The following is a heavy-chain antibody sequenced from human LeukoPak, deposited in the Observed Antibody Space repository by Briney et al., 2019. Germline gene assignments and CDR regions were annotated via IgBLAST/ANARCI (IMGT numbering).Heavy chain of an antibody. J-gene: IGHJ4*02. CDR3: ARDDYGGNYYFDY. Sequence: ASVKVSCKASGGTFSSYAISWVRQAPGQGLEWMGGIIPIFGTANYAQKLQGRVTMTTDTSTSTAYMELRSLRSDDTAVYYCARDDYGGNYYFDYWGQGTLVTVSS. D-gene: IGHD4-23*01. V-gene: IGHV1-69*05. CDR2: IIPIFGTA. CDR1: GGTFSSYA.